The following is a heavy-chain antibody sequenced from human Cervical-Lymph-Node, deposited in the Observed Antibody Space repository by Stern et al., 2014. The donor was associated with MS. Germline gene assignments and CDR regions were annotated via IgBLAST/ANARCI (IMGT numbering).Heavy chain of an antibody. Sequence: QDQLVQSGGGVVQPGRSLRLSCEASGFTFNNFGMHWVRQAPGKGLEWVAIIWSDGSRTYYADSVKGRFTISRDNSKNTLYLQMNSLRAEDTALYCCARAEYCVGGGSCYLPDYWGQGTLVTVSS. CDR3: ARAEYCVGGGSCYLPDY. J-gene: IGHJ4*02. D-gene: IGHD2-15*01. CDR1: GFTFNNFG. CDR2: IWSDGSRT. V-gene: IGHV3-33*01.